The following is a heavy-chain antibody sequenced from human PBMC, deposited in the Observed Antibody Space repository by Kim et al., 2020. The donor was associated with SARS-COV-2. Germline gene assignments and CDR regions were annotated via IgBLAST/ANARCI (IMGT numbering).Heavy chain of an antibody. D-gene: IGHD3-22*01. Sequence: GGSLRLSCAASGFTFSSYGMHWVRQAPGKGLEWVAVIWYDGSNKYYADSVKGRFTISRDNSKNTLYLQMNSLRAEDTAVYYCARDRRRITMIVVGSYYYGMDVWGQGTTVTVSS. CDR1: GFTFSSYG. V-gene: IGHV3-33*08. CDR2: IWYDGSNK. J-gene: IGHJ6*02. CDR3: ARDRRRITMIVVGSYYYGMDV.